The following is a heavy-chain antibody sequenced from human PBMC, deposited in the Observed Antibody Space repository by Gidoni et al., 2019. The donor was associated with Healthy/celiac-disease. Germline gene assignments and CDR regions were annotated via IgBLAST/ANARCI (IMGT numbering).Heavy chain of an antibody. CDR1: GGSISSYY. CDR3: ARHLNYYDSSGYYYRWFDP. J-gene: IGHJ5*02. D-gene: IGHD3-22*01. V-gene: IGHV4-59*08. Sequence: GPGLVKPSETLSLTCTVSGGSISSYYWSWIRQPPGKGLEWIGYIYYSGSTNYNPSLKSRVTISVDTSKNQFSLKLSSVTAADTAVYYCARHLNYYDSSGYYYRWFDPWGQGTLVTVSS. CDR2: IYYSGST.